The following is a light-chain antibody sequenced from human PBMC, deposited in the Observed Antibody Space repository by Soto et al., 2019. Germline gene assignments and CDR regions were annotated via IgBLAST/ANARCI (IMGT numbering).Light chain of an antibody. CDR2: GAS. J-gene: IGKJ1*01. CDR1: QNVYSN. Sequence: PGERATLSCRASQNVYSNLAWYQQKPGQAPRLLLYGASTRATGVPARFSGSGSGTEFTLTISNLQSEDFAVYYCQQYNKWPPWTFGQGTKVEIK. V-gene: IGKV3-15*01. CDR3: QQYNKWPPWT.